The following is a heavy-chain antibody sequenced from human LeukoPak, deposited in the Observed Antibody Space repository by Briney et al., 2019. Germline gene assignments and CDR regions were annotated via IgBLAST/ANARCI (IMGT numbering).Heavy chain of an antibody. CDR1: GGSFSGYY. V-gene: IGHV4-59*10. D-gene: IGHD5-18*01. Sequence: SETLSLTCAVYGGSFSGYYWSWIRQPAGKGLEWIGRIYTSGSTNYNPSLKSRVTVSFDTSKNQFSLSLTSVTAADTAVYYCTKRRGYSFGFDYYYMDVWGKGTTVTISS. J-gene: IGHJ6*03. CDR2: IYTSGST. CDR3: TKRRGYSFGFDYYYMDV.